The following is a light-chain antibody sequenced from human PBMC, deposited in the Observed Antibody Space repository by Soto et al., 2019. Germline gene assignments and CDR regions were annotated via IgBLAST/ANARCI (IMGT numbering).Light chain of an antibody. V-gene: IGKV1-39*01. J-gene: IGKJ1*01. Sequence: DIQMTQSPSSLSASVGDRVTITCRTSQSIRSFLNWYQQKPGKAPKLLIYAASSLQSGVPSRFSGSGSGTHFTLTISSLQPEDFATYYCQQSDSTPWTFGQGTKVEIK. CDR3: QQSDSTPWT. CDR1: QSIRSF. CDR2: AAS.